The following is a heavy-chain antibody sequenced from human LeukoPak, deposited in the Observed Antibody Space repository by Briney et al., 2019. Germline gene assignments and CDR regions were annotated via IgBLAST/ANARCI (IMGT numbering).Heavy chain of an antibody. V-gene: IGHV3-21*01. CDR2: ISTSSSYI. CDR3: ARDLSSIAARLDY. Sequence: GGSLRLSCAASGFTFSSYSMNWVRQAPGKGLEWVSSISTSSSYIYYADSVKGRFTISRDNAKNSLYLQTNSLRAEDTAVYYCARDLSSIAARLDYWGQGTLVTVSS. CDR1: GFTFSSYS. D-gene: IGHD6-6*01. J-gene: IGHJ4*02.